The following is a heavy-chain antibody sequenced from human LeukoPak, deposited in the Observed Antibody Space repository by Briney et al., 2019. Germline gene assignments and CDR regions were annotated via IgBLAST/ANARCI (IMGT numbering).Heavy chain of an antibody. CDR3: AKDFVPGIAAAGTLPGYFDY. V-gene: IGHV3-23*01. Sequence: PGGSLRLSCAASGFTFSSYAMSWVRQAPGKGLEWVSAISGSGGSTYYADSVKGRFTISRDNSKNTLYLQMNSLRAEDTAVYYCAKDFVPGIAAAGTLPGYFDYWGQGTLVTVSS. CDR1: GFTFSSYA. CDR2: ISGSGGST. D-gene: IGHD6-13*01. J-gene: IGHJ4*02.